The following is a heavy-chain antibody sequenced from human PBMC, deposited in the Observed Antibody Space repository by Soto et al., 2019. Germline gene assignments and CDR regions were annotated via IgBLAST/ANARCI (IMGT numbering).Heavy chain of an antibody. CDR2: IILPFGTP. D-gene: IGHD4-17*01. CDR3: ARGPDYEGCFDS. V-gene: IGHV1-69*12. CDR1: GGTFRNYA. Sequence: QVRLVQSGAEVKRPGSSVKVSCKASGGTFRNYAIGWVRQARGQGLEWMGGIILPFGTPNYVQKFQGRVTISADEAMTTAYMELSGLRSEDTAVYYCARGPDYEGCFDSWSRGTLVTVS. J-gene: IGHJ4*02.